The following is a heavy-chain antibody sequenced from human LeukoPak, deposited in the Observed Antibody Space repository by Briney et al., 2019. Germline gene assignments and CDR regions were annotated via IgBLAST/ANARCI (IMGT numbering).Heavy chain of an antibody. CDR2: IIPIFGTA. V-gene: IGHV1-69*13. Sequence: SVKVSCKASGGTFSSYAISWVRQAPGQGLEWMGGIIPIFGTANYAQKFQGRVTITADESTSTAYMELSSLISEDTAVYYCARGGQIAAPFDYWGQGTLVTVSS. D-gene: IGHD6-13*01. CDR1: GGTFSSYA. CDR3: ARGGQIAAPFDY. J-gene: IGHJ4*02.